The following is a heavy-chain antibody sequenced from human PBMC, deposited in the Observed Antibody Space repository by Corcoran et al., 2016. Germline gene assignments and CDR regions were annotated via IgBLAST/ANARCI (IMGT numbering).Heavy chain of an antibody. J-gene: IGHJ3*02. D-gene: IGHD4-17*01. CDR2: IYYSGST. CDR3: ARHYGGPDDAFDI. CDR1: GGSISSYY. Sequence: QVQLQESGPGLVKPSETLSLTCTVSGGSISSYYWSWIRQPPGKGLEWIGYIYYSGSTNYNPSPKSRVTISVDTSKNQFSLKLSSVTAADTAVYYCARHYGGPDDAFDIWGQGTMVTVSS. V-gene: IGHV4-59*01.